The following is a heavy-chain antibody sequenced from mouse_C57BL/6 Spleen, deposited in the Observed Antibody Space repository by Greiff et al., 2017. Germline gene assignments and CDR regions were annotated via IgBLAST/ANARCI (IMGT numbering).Heavy chain of an antibody. D-gene: IGHD1-1*01. J-gene: IGHJ3*01. CDR3: ASIDCGSSYDWFAY. Sequence: LVESGPELVKPGASVKISCKASGYAFSSSWMNWVKQRPGKGLEWIGRIYPGDGDTNYNGKFKGKATLTADKSSSTAYMQLSSLTSEDSAVYSCASIDCGSSYDWFAYWGQGTLVTVSA. V-gene: IGHV1-82*01. CDR1: GYAFSSSW. CDR2: IYPGDGDT.